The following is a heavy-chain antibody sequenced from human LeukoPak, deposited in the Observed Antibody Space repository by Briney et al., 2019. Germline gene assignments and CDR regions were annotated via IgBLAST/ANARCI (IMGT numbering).Heavy chain of an antibody. CDR1: GFTFSSYA. D-gene: IGHD5-24*01. Sequence: PGGSLRLSCAAYGFTFSSYAMSWVRQAPGKGLEWVSAISGSGGSTYYADSVKGRFTISRDNSKNTLYLQMHSLRAEDTAVYYCAKEGVEMATLYYFDYWGQGTLVTVSS. V-gene: IGHV3-23*01. CDR2: ISGSGGST. J-gene: IGHJ4*02. CDR3: AKEGVEMATLYYFDY.